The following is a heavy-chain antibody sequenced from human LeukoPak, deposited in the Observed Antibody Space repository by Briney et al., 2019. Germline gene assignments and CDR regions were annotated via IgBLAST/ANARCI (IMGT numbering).Heavy chain of an antibody. J-gene: IGHJ6*02. Sequence: PGGSLRLSCAASGFVFSSYAMNWVRQAPGKGLEWVSAISGSGGSTYYADSVKGRFTISRDNSKNTLYLQMNSLRAEDTAVYYCAKGLRNYYYYGMDVWGQGTTVTVSS. D-gene: IGHD4-17*01. CDR3: AKGLRNYYYYGMDV. V-gene: IGHV3-23*01. CDR1: GFVFSSYA. CDR2: ISGSGGST.